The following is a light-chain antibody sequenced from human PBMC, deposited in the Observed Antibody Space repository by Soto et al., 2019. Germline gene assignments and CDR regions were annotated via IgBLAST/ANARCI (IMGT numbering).Light chain of an antibody. Sequence: QSVLTQPASVSGSPGQSITISCIGTSSDVGAYDLVSWYQQHPGTAPRLIIYEVLKRPSGIDSRFSGSKSGNTASLTISGLQAEDEGNYHCCSYAGNRIFVFGGGTKLTVL. CDR2: EVL. CDR1: SSDVGAYDL. V-gene: IGLV2-23*02. J-gene: IGLJ3*02. CDR3: CSYAGNRIFV.